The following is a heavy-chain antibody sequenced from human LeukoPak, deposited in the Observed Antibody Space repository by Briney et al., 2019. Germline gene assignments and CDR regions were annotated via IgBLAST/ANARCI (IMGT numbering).Heavy chain of an antibody. D-gene: IGHD6-13*01. V-gene: IGHV4-34*01. J-gene: IGHJ4*02. Sequence: SETLSLTCAVYGGSFSGYYWSWIRQPPGKGLEWIGEINHSGSTNYNPSLKSRVTISVDTSKNQFSLKLSSVTAADTAVYYCARGQQLVLGYFDYWGQGTLVTVSS. CDR2: INHSGST. CDR3: ARGQQLVLGYFDY. CDR1: GGSFSGYY.